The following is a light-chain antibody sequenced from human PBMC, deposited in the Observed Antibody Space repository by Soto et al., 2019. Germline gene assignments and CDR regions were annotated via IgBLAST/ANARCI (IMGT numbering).Light chain of an antibody. CDR2: EVT. Sequence: QSVLAQPASVSGSPGQSITVSCTGTSDDIGRYSHVSWYQQHPGKAPKLMISEVTNRPSGVSNRFSGSKSGNTAPLTISRLQAEDEADYYCASYRTINTYVFGTGTKVTVL. CDR3: ASYRTINTYV. V-gene: IGLV2-14*01. J-gene: IGLJ1*01. CDR1: SDDIGRYSH.